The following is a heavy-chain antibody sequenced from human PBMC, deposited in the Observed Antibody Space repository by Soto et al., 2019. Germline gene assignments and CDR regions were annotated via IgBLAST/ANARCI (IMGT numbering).Heavy chain of an antibody. CDR1: GGSFSGYY. V-gene: IGHV4-34*01. D-gene: IGHD3-22*01. CDR3: ARQHYYDSSGYYTWN. J-gene: IGHJ4*02. CDR2: INHSGST. Sequence: PSETLSLTCAVYGGSFSGYYWSWIRQPPGKGLEWIGEINHSGSTNYTPSLKSRVTISVDTSNNQFSLRLNSVTAADTAVYYCARQHYYDSSGYYTWNWGQGTLVTVSS.